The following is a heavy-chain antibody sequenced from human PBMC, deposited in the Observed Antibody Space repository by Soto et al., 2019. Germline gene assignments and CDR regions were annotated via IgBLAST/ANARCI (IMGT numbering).Heavy chain of an antibody. D-gene: IGHD6-13*01. CDR1: GGSISSYY. CDR3: ARDRSSSWRRYYSYGMDV. V-gene: IGHV4-59*01. J-gene: IGHJ6*02. CDR2: IYYSGST. Sequence: QVQLQESGPGLVKPSETLSLTCTVSGGSISSYYWSWIRQPPGKGLEWIGYIYYSGSTNYNPSLTSRFTISVDTSKNQFSLKLSSVTAADTAVYYCARDRSSSWRRYYSYGMDVWGQGTTVTVSS.